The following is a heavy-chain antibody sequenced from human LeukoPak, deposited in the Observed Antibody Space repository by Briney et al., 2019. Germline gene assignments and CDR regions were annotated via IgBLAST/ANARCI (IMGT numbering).Heavy chain of an antibody. V-gene: IGHV1-8*01. Sequence: ASVKVSCKASGYIFTNYVINWVRQATGQGLEWMGWMNPNSGNTGFAQKFQGRVTMTRNTSKSTAYMELSSLTSEDTAVYYCARARGYSYGYSDYWGQGTLVTVSS. CDR3: ARARGYSYGYSDY. CDR1: GYIFTNYV. J-gene: IGHJ4*02. CDR2: MNPNSGNT. D-gene: IGHD5-18*01.